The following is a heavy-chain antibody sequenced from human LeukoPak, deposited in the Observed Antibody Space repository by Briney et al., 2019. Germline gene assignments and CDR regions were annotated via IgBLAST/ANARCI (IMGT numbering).Heavy chain of an antibody. V-gene: IGHV3-21*01. D-gene: IGHD1-14*01. CDR2: ISSSSSYI. CDR1: GFTFSSYS. CDR3: ASPGAPTGFDY. Sequence: GGSLRLSCAASGFTFSSYSMNWVRQAPGKGLEMVSSISSSSSYIYYADSVKGRFTISRDNAKNSLYLQMNSLRAEDTAVYYCASPGAPTGFDYWGQGTLDTVSS. J-gene: IGHJ4*02.